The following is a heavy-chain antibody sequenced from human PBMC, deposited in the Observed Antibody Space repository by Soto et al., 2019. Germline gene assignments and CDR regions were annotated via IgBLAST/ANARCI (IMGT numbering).Heavy chain of an antibody. D-gene: IGHD5-18*01. J-gene: IGHJ4*02. CDR3: ARTDTAMAAPNDSYLDY. V-gene: IGHV1-69*06. CDR2: LIPIFGTA. CDR1: GGTFSSYA. Sequence: QVQLVQSGAEVKKPGSSVKVSCKASGGTFSSYAISWVRQAPGQGLEWMGGLIPIFGTANYAQKFQGRVTITADKSTSTADMELSSLRSEDTAVYDCARTDTAMAAPNDSYLDYWGQGTLVTVSS.